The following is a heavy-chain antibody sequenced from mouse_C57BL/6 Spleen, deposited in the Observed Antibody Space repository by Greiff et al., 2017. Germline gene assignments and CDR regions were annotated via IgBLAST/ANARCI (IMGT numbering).Heavy chain of an antibody. CDR3: SSSLLYAMDY. D-gene: IGHD1-1*01. Sequence: VKLMESGAELVRPGASVTLSCKASGYTFTDYEMHWVKQTPVHGLEWIGAIDPETGGTAYNQKFKGKAILTAGKSSSTAYMELRSLTSEDSAVYYGSSSLLYAMDYWGQGASVTVSS. CDR1: GYTFTDYE. J-gene: IGHJ4*01. V-gene: IGHV1-15*01. CDR2: IDPETGGT.